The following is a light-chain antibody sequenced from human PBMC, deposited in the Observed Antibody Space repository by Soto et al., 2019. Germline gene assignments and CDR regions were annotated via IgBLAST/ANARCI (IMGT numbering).Light chain of an antibody. Sequence: EIVMTQSPATLSVSPGDTVTLSCRASQSVRNNLAWYQQKPGHAPRLLIYGASTRATGIPARFSGSGSGTDFTLTISSLQSEDFALYYCQQYNNWPPITFGQGTRLEIK. CDR2: GAS. J-gene: IGKJ5*01. CDR3: QQYNNWPPIT. CDR1: QSVRNN. V-gene: IGKV3-15*01.